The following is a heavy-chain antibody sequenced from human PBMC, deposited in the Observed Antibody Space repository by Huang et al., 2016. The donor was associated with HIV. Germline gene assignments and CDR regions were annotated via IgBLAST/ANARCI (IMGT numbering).Heavy chain of an antibody. D-gene: IGHD3-10*01. V-gene: IGHV4-34*01. Sequence: QVQLHQWGAGLLKPSETLSLNCAVYGGSFSGYYWSWIRQPPGKGLEWIGEITHRGSTNYNPSLKSRVTISEETSKNQFSLKLSSVTAADTAVYYCARAPHYGSESYYYWGQGTLVTVSS. CDR3: ARAPHYGSESYYY. CDR1: GGSFSGYY. CDR2: ITHRGST. J-gene: IGHJ4*02.